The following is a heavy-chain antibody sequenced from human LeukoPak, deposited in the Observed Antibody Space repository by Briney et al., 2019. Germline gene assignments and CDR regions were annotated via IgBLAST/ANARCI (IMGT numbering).Heavy chain of an antibody. D-gene: IGHD3-10*01. CDR2: IYQTGST. Sequence: SGTLSLTCAVSGGSISSPNWWSWVRQPPGEGLEWIREIYQTGSTNYNPSFKSRVTIALLKSNNQLSLRLTSVTAADAAVYYCARDGGGADYASGGYYLAYWGQGTLVAVSS. CDR3: ARDGGGADYASGGYYLAY. J-gene: IGHJ4*02. V-gene: IGHV4-4*02. CDR1: GGSISSPNW.